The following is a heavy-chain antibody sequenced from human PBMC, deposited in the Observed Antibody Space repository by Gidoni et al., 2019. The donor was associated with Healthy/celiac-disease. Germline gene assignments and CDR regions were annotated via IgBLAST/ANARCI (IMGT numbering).Heavy chain of an antibody. D-gene: IGHD6-6*01. Sequence: QVQLQQWGAGLLKPSETLSLTCAVYGGSFSGYYWSWIRQPPGKGLEWIGEINHSGSTNYNPSLKSRVTISVDTSKNQFSLKLSSVTAADTAVYYCASGLEYSSSSRGYWGQGTLVTVSS. CDR2: INHSGST. V-gene: IGHV4-34*01. CDR1: GGSFSGYY. J-gene: IGHJ4*02. CDR3: ASGLEYSSSSRGY.